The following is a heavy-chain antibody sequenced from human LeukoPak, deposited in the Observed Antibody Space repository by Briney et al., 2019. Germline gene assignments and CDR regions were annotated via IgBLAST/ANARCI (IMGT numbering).Heavy chain of an antibody. D-gene: IGHD3-9*01. CDR2: ISGSGGST. Sequence: GGSLRLSCAASGFTFSSYAMSWVRQAPGKGLEWVSAISGSGGSTYYADSVKGRFTISRDNSKNTLYLQMNSLRAEDTAVYYCAKTTQDGLHYVILTGYYYFDYWGQGTLVTVSS. CDR1: GFTFSSYA. J-gene: IGHJ4*02. CDR3: AKTTQDGLHYVILTGYYYFDY. V-gene: IGHV3-23*01.